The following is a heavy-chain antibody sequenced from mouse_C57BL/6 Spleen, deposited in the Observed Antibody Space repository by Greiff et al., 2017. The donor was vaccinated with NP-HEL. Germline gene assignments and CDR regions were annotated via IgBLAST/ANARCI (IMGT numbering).Heavy chain of an antibody. CDR1: GYTFTSYW. CDR3: ARGVTTGGFAY. V-gene: IGHV1-69*01. D-gene: IGHD2-2*01. CDR2: IDPSDSYT. Sequence: QVQLQQPGAELVMPGASVKLSCKASGYTFTSYWMHWVKQRPGQGLEWIGEIDPSDSYTNYNQKFKGKSTLTVDKSSSTAYMQLSSLTSEDSAVDYCARGVTTGGFAYWGQGTLVTVSA. J-gene: IGHJ3*01.